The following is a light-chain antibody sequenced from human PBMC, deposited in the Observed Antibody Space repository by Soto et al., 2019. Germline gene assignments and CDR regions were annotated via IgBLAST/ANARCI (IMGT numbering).Light chain of an antibody. J-gene: IGLJ2*01. CDR1: SSDVGSYNR. CDR3: SSYTISSTPVV. Sequence: QSALTQPPSVSGSPGQSVTISCTGTSSDVGSYNRVSWYQQPPGTAPKLMIYEVSNRPSGVPDRFSGSKSGNTASLTISGLHPEYESHYYCSSYTISSTPVVFGGGTKLTVL. V-gene: IGLV2-18*02. CDR2: EVS.